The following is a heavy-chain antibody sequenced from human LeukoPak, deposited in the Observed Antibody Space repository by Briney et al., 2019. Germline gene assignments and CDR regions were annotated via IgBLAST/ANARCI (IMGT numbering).Heavy chain of an antibody. D-gene: IGHD6-6*01. V-gene: IGHV4-59*01. CDR3: ASWSSSSSYFDY. Sequence: PSETLSLTRTVSGGSISSYYWSWIRQPPGKGLEWIGYIYYSGSTNYNPSLKSRVTISIDTSKNQFSLKLSSVTAADTAVYYCASWSSSSSYFDYWGQGTLVTVSS. CDR1: GGSISSYY. J-gene: IGHJ4*02. CDR2: IYYSGST.